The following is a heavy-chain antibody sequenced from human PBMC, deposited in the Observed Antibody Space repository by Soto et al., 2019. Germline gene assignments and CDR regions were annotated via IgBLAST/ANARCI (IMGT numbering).Heavy chain of an antibody. J-gene: IGHJ3*02. D-gene: IGHD6-19*01. CDR2: ISTSSNYI. CDR3: ARDTGYSSGQVPESFDI. V-gene: IGHV3-21*01. CDR1: GFTFSSYS. Sequence: EVQLVESGGGLVKPGGSLRLSCAASGFTFSSYSMIWVRQAPGKGLEWVSCISTSSNYIFYGDSAKGRFTISRDNAKKSLYLQMNSLRAEDTAVYYCARDTGYSSGQVPESFDIWGQGTMVTVSS.